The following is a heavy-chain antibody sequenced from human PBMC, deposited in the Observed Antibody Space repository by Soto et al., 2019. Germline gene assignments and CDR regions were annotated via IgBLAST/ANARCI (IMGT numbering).Heavy chain of an antibody. Sequence: QVQLQESGPGLVKPSQTLSLTCTVSGGSISSGGYYWSWIRQHPGKGLEWIGYIYYSGSTYYNPSLTGRVTISVDTSKNQFSLKLSSVTAADTAVYYCARDSGLRDGYGMDVWGQGTTVTVSS. CDR2: IYYSGST. V-gene: IGHV4-31*03. J-gene: IGHJ6*02. CDR1: GGSISSGGYY. CDR3: ARDSGLRDGYGMDV. D-gene: IGHD2-21*01.